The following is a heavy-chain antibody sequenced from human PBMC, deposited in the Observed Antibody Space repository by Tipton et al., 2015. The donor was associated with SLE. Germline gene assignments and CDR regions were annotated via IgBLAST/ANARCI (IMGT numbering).Heavy chain of an antibody. CDR3: ARGDYDSSGYYSW. D-gene: IGHD3-22*01. Sequence: SLRLSCAASGFTFSDYYMSWIRQAPGKGLEWVSYISSSGSTIYYADSVKGRSTISRDNAKNSLYLQMNSLRAEDTAVYYCARGDYDSSGYYSWWGQGTLVTVSS. J-gene: IGHJ4*02. CDR1: GFTFSDYY. CDR2: ISSSGSTI. V-gene: IGHV3-11*01.